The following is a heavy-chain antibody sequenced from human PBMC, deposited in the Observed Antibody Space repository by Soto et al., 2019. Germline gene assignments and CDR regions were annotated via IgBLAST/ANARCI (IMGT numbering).Heavy chain of an antibody. CDR3: STVTTPDY. CDR1: GFTFSSYG. Sequence: PGGSLRLSCAASGFTFSSYGMHWVRQAPGKGLEWVAVISYDGSNKYYADSVKGRFTISRDNSKNTLYLQMNSPRAEDTAVYYCSTVTTPDYWGQGTLVTVSS. J-gene: IGHJ4*02. D-gene: IGHD4-17*01. CDR2: ISYDGSNK. V-gene: IGHV3-30*03.